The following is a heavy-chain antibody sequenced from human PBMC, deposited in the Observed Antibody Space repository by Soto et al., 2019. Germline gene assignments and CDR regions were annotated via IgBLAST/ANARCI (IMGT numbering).Heavy chain of an antibody. D-gene: IGHD5-18*01. CDR3: ARGRRGYSYGPLGGRDV. V-gene: IGHV1-3*01. J-gene: IGHJ6*02. CDR1: GYTFTSYA. CDR2: INAGNGNT. Sequence: QVQLVQSGAEVKKPGASVKVSCKASGYTFTSYAMHWVRQAPGHRLEWMGWINAGNGNTKYSQKFQGRVTITRDTSASTAYMELSSLRSEDTAVYYCARGRRGYSYGPLGGRDVWRQGTTFTVSS.